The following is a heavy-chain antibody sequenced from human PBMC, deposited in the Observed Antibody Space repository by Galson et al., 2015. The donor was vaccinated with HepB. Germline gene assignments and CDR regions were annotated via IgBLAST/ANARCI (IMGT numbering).Heavy chain of an antibody. V-gene: IGHV1-3*01. D-gene: IGHD3-22*01. Sequence: SVKVSCKASGYIFTSYTMHWVRQAPGQGLEWMGCITAVNGSTKYSQKFQDRVTITRDTSASTAYMEVSRLTSEDTAVYYCARADDSTGYDEFGHWGQGTLVAVSS. CDR3: ARADDSTGYDEFGH. CDR1: GYIFTSYT. CDR2: ITAVNGST. J-gene: IGHJ1*01.